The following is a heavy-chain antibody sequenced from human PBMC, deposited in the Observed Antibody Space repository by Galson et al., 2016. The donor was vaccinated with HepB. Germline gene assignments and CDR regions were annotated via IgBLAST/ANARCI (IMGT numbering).Heavy chain of an antibody. CDR2: VSGSGDNT. CDR3: AKGRSAIAAAGLNY. Sequence: LRLSCAASGFTFKNYAMNWVRQAPGKGLEWVSVVSGSGDNTYYADSVKGRLTISRDNSNNTLFLQMNGLRVEDTAVYYCAKGRSAIAAAGLNYWGQGTLVTVSS. V-gene: IGHV3-23*01. D-gene: IGHD6-13*01. J-gene: IGHJ4*02. CDR1: GFTFKNYA.